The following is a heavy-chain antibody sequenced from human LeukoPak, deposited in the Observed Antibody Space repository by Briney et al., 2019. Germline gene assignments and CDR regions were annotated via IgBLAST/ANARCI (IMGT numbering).Heavy chain of an antibody. Sequence: GGSLRLSCAASGFTFSSYGRHWVRQPPGKGLEWVAYIQYDGSNKYYADSVKGRFTISRDNSKKTLYLQMNSLRAEDTAVYYCAKDRAAAAGTGRDYWGQGTLVTVSS. CDR1: GFTFSSYG. V-gene: IGHV3-30*02. CDR2: IQYDGSNK. D-gene: IGHD6-13*01. CDR3: AKDRAAAAGTGRDY. J-gene: IGHJ4*02.